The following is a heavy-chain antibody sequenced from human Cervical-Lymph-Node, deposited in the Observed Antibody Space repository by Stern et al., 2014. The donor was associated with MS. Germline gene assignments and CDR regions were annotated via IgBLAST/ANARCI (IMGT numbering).Heavy chain of an antibody. CDR3: ARSADSSGWYAYYFYGMDV. CDR2: IILIFGTT. CDR1: GCTFSSYA. Sequence: QMQLVQSGAEVKKPGSSVKVSCKASGCTFSSYAISWVRQAPGQGLEWMGGIILIFGTTNYAQQFQGRVTITADESTSTAYMDLRSLRSEDTAVYYCARSADSSGWYAYYFYGMDVWGQGTTVTVSS. J-gene: IGHJ6*02. D-gene: IGHD6-19*01. V-gene: IGHV1-69*01.